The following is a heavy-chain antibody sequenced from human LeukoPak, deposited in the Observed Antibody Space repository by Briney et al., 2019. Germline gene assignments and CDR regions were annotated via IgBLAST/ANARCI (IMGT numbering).Heavy chain of an antibody. Sequence: ASVEVSCKASGYTFTTYVISWVRQAPGQGLEWLGRFSVYNGNTNYAQKLQGRVTMTTDTSTSTAYMELRSLRSDDTAVYYCARMILLLGDVLTVPPRGFDYWGQGTLVTVSS. CDR2: FSVYNGNT. CDR1: GYTFTTYV. D-gene: IGHD3-9*01. V-gene: IGHV1-18*01. CDR3: ARMILLLGDVLTVPPRGFDY. J-gene: IGHJ4*02.